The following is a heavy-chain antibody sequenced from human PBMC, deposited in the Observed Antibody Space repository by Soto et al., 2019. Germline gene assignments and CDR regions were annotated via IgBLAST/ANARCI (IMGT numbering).Heavy chain of an antibody. V-gene: IGHV4-34*01. CDR1: GGSFSGYY. Sequence: SETLSLTCAVYGGSFSGYYWSWIRQPPGKGLEWIGEINHSGSTNYNPSLKSRVTISVDTSKNQFSLKLSSVTAADTAVYYCAIGHDYSSSSSYFDYWGQGTLVTV. CDR3: AIGHDYSSSSSYFDY. D-gene: IGHD6-6*01. CDR2: INHSGST. J-gene: IGHJ4*02.